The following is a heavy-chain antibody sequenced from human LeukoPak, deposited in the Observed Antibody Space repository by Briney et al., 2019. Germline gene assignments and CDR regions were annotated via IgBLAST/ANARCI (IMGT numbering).Heavy chain of an antibody. CDR3: ARSKPYGPPPYYYYYYMDV. D-gene: IGHD4-17*01. V-gene: IGHV1-18*01. CDR1: GGTFSSYA. J-gene: IGHJ6*03. CDR2: ISAYNGNT. Sequence: ASVKVSCKASGGTFSSYAISWVRQAPGQGLEWMGWISAYNGNTNYAQKLQGRVTMTTDTSTSTAYMELRSLRSDDTALYYCARSKPYGPPPYYYYYYMDVWGKGTTVTVSS.